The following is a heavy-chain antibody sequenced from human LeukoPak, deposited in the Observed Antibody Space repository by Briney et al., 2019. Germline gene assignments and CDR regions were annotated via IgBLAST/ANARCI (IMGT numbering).Heavy chain of an antibody. Sequence: GGSLRLSCAASGFTFSSYAMSWVRQAPGKGLEWVSAISGTVGSTYYADSVKGRFTISRDNSKNTLYLQMNSLRAEDTAVYYCAKDRGSIAVAGIDYWGQGTLVTVSS. J-gene: IGHJ4*02. CDR1: GFTFSSYA. CDR2: ISGTVGST. D-gene: IGHD6-19*01. CDR3: AKDRGSIAVAGIDY. V-gene: IGHV3-23*01.